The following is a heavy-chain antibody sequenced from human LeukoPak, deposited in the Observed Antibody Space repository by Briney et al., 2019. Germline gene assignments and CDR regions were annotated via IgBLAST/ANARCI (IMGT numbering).Heavy chain of an antibody. CDR3: ARGLGYCSSTSCSYYYYYGMDV. CDR1: GGSFSGYY. J-gene: IGHJ6*02. D-gene: IGHD2-2*01. Sequence: SETLSLTCAVYGGSFSGYYWSWIRQPPGKGLEWIGESNHSRSTNYNPSLKSRVTISVDTSKNQFSLKLSSVTAADTAVYYCARGLGYCSSTSCSYYYYYGMDVWGQGTTVTVSS. V-gene: IGHV4-34*01. CDR2: SNHSRST.